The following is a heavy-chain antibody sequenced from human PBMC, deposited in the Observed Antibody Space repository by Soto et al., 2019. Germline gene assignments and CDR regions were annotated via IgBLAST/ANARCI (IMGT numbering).Heavy chain of an antibody. CDR3: ARGGGDSNFDY. D-gene: IGHD2-21*02. V-gene: IGHV3-33*01. CDR2: IWYDGSNK. J-gene: IGHJ4*02. Sequence: QVQLVESGGGVVQPGRSLRLSCAASGFTFSSYGMHWVRQAPGKGLEWVAVIWYDGSNKYYADSVKGRFTISRDNSKNTLYLQMNSLRAEDTAVDYCARGGGDSNFDYWGQGTLVTVSS. CDR1: GFTFSSYG.